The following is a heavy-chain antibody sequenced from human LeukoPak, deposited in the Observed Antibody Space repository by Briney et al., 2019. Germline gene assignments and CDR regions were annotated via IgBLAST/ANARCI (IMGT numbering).Heavy chain of an antibody. CDR1: GFTFNSYA. D-gene: IGHD3-10*01. Sequence: GGSLRLSCVASGFTFNSYAMGWVRQAPGKGLEWVSGIRTTADNTYYAGSVKGRFTISRDTAKNTLFLQMNSLRAEDTAVYCCAKDEAVGGGYFDYWGQGTMVTVSS. CDR3: AKDEAVGGGYFDY. V-gene: IGHV3-23*01. CDR2: IRTTADNT. J-gene: IGHJ4*02.